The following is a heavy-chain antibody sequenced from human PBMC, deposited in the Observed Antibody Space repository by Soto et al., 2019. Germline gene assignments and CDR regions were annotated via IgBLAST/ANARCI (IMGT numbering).Heavy chain of an antibody. V-gene: IGHV3-30-3*01. CDR1: GFTFSSYA. J-gene: IGHJ1*01. Sequence: QVQLVESGGGVVQPGRSLRLSCAASGFTFSSYAMHWVRQAPGKGLEWVAVISYDGSNKYYADSVKGRFTISRDNSKNTLYLQMNSLGAEGTAVYYCARVQSGAAGGWGQGTLVHVSS. CDR3: ARVQSGAAGG. D-gene: IGHD6-13*01. CDR2: ISYDGSNK.